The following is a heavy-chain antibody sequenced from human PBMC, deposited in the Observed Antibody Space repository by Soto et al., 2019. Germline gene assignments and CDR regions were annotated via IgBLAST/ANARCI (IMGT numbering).Heavy chain of an antibody. V-gene: IGHV1-3*01. J-gene: IGHJ4*02. D-gene: IGHD3-10*01. CDR3: ARDRSPGSIRGVIRQTDFDF. CDR1: GDRFTSCA. Sequence: ASVELSSKARGDRFTSCARRWVHHSPGQRLEWMGWINAGNGNTKYSQKFQGRVTITRDTSASTAYMELSSLRADDTAVYYCARDRSPGSIRGVIRQTDFDFWGQGTLVTVSS. CDR2: INAGNGNT.